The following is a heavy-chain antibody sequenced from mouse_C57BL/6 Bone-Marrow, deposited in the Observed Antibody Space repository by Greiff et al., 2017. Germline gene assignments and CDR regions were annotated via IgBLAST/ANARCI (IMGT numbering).Heavy chain of an antibody. Sequence: QVQLQQPGAELVKPGASVKMSCKASGYTFTSYWITWVKQRPGQGLEWIGDIYPGSGSTNYNEKFKSKATLTVDTSSSTAYMQLSSLTSEDSAVYYCARPSFYCYGSSYGYFDVWGTGTTVTVSS. CDR1: GYTFTSYW. D-gene: IGHD1-1*01. CDR2: IYPGSGST. V-gene: IGHV1-55*01. J-gene: IGHJ1*03. CDR3: ARPSFYCYGSSYGYFDV.